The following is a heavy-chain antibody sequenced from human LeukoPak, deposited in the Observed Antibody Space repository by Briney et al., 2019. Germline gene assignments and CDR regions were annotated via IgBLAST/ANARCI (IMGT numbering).Heavy chain of an antibody. CDR1: GFTVSSNY. CDR3: ASLGAAGTDY. D-gene: IGHD6-13*01. V-gene: IGHV3-53*01. CDR2: IYGGGNT. Sequence: TGGSLRLSCAVSGFTVSSNYMSWVRQAPGKGLEWASVIYGGGNTYYADSVKGRFTISRDNSKNTLYLQMNSLRAEDTAVYYCASLGAAGTDYWGQGTLVTVSS. J-gene: IGHJ4*02.